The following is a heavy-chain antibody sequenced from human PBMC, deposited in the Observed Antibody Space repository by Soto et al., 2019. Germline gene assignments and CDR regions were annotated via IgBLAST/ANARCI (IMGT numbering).Heavy chain of an antibody. V-gene: IGHV4-39*01. CDR1: GGSISSSSYY. J-gene: IGHJ4*02. CDR2: IYYSGST. CDR3: ARRWAVAGLFDY. Sequence: SETLSLTCTVSGGSISSSSYYWGWIRQPPGKRLEWIGSIYYSGSTYYNPSLKSRVTISVDTSKNQFSLKLSSVTAADTAVYYCARRWAVAGLFDYWGQGMLVTVSS. D-gene: IGHD6-19*01.